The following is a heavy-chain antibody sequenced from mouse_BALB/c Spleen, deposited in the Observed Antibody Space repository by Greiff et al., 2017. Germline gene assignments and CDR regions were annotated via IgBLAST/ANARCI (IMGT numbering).Heavy chain of an antibody. J-gene: IGHJ2*01. CDR1: GFNIKDTY. V-gene: IGHV14-3*02. D-gene: IGHD1-1*01. Sequence: VQLKQSGAELVKPGASVKLSCTASGFNIKDTYMHWVKQRPEQGLEWIGRIDPANGNTKYDPKFQGKATITADTSSNTAYLQLSSLTSEDTAVYYCARYYGSSLYFDYWGQGTTLTVSS. CDR2: IDPANGNT. CDR3: ARYYGSSLYFDY.